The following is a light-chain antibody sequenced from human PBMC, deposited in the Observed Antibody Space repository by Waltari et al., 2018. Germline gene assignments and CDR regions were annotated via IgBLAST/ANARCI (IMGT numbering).Light chain of an antibody. Sequence: DIVMTQSPESLAVSLGERPPITCKSSQTVLHSSNNKNYFAWYQQKHGHAPNLLIFWASTRKSGVPDRFSGSGSGTDFTLTLSSLQAEDVAVYYCQQFQSHLRTFGQGTKVEIK. CDR3: QQFQSHLRT. V-gene: IGKV4-1*01. CDR1: QTVLHSSNNKNY. CDR2: WAS. J-gene: IGKJ1*01.